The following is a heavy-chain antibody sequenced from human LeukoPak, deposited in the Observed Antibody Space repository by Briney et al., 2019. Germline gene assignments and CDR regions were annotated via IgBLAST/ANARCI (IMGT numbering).Heavy chain of an antibody. V-gene: IGHV1-8*01. CDR1: GYTFTSYD. CDR2: MNPNSGNT. J-gene: IGHJ6*02. D-gene: IGHD6-19*01. CDR3: ARVRNSSGWYRYYYYYGMDV. Sequence: GASVTVSCKASGYTFTSYDINWVRQATGQGLEWMGWMNPNSGNTGYAQKFQGRVTMTRNTSISTAYMELSSLRSEDTAVYYCARVRNSSGWYRYYYYYGMDVWGQGTTVTVSS.